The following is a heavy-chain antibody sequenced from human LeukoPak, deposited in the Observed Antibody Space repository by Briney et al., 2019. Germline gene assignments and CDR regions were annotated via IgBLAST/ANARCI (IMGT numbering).Heavy chain of an antibody. CDR2: IYYSGST. Sequence: PSETLSLTCTVSGGSISSYYWGWIRQPPGKGLEWIGSIYYSGSTYYNPSLKSRVTISVDTSKNQFSLKLSSVTAADTAVYYCARRTADYYDSGGYDYYFDYWGQGTLVTVSS. D-gene: IGHD3-22*01. CDR1: GGSISSYY. V-gene: IGHV4-39*01. CDR3: ARRTADYYDSGGYDYYFDY. J-gene: IGHJ4*02.